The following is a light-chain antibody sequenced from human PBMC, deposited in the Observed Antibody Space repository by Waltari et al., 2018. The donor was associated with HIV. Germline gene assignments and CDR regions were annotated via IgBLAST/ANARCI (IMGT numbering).Light chain of an antibody. Sequence: DIQMTQSPSTLSASVGDRVTITCRASQTITNWLAWYQQKPGKAPKLLIYKASTLETGVPSRFSGSGSGTEFTLTISSLQPDDFATYFCKQYNTYSVTFGQGTNLEIK. CDR3: KQYNTYSVT. CDR1: QTITNW. J-gene: IGKJ2*01. CDR2: KAS. V-gene: IGKV1-5*03.